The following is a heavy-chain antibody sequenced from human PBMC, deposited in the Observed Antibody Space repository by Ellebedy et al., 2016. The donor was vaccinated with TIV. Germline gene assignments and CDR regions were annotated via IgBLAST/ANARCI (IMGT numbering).Heavy chain of an antibody. Sequence: MPSETLSLTCAVSGGSISDYYWVWIRQPQGKGLEWIGYIHHRGNTRYHPSLKSRVTITLDTSQNQFFLRLSSVTAADAAVYYCARDKLYCSSSNCHYNGLDVWGQGTTVTVSS. V-gene: IGHV4-59*01. D-gene: IGHD2-2*01. J-gene: IGHJ6*02. CDR3: ARDKLYCSSSNCHYNGLDV. CDR1: GGSISDYY. CDR2: IHHRGNT.